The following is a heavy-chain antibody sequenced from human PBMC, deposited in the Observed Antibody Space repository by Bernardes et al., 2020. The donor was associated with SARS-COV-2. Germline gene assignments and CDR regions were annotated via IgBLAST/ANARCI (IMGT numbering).Heavy chain of an antibody. CDR1: GFTFSSYA. D-gene: IGHD1-26*01. V-gene: IGHV3-23*01. Sequence: GGSLRLSCAASGFTFSSYAMSWVRQAPGKGLEWVSAISRSGGSTYYADSVKGRFTISRDNSKKTLYLQRNSLRAEDTAVYYCAKDLVGATFDAFDIWGQGTMVTVSS. CDR2: ISRSGGST. CDR3: AKDLVGATFDAFDI. J-gene: IGHJ3*02.